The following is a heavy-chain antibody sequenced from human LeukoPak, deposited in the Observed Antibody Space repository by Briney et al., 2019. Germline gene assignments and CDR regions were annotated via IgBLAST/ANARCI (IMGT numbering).Heavy chain of an antibody. J-gene: IGHJ4*02. CDR3: ARGRRSGSYFISFDY. CDR2: INHSGST. D-gene: IGHD1-26*01. Sequence: GSLRLSCAASGFTFSSYAMSWIRQPPGKGLEWIGEINHSGSTNYNPSLKSRVTISVDTSKNQFSLKLSSVTAADTAVYYCARGRRSGSYFISFDYWGQGTLVTVSS. V-gene: IGHV4-34*01. CDR1: GFTFSSYA.